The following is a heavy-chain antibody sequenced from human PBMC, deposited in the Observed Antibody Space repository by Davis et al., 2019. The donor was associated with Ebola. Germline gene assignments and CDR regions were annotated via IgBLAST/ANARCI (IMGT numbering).Heavy chain of an antibody. CDR1: GYTLTELS. Sequence: ASVKVSCKVSGYTLTELSMHWVRQAPGKGLEWMGGFDPEDGETIYAQKFQGRVTMTEDTSTDTAYMELSSLRSEDTAVYYCATGLIVVVPAAKQPHLNWGQGTLVTVSS. CDR3: ATGLIVVVPAAKQPHLN. CDR2: FDPEDGET. D-gene: IGHD2-2*01. J-gene: IGHJ4*02. V-gene: IGHV1-24*01.